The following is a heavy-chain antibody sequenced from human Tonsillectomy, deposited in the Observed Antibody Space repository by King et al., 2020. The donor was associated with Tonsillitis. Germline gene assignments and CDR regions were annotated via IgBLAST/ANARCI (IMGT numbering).Heavy chain of an antibody. CDR3: AKDMTSNWDSPNDAFDV. CDR2: IWYEGSNK. V-gene: IGHV3-33*06. D-gene: IGHD1-7*01. Sequence: VQLVESGGGVVQPGRSLRLSCAASGFTFSSYGMHWVRQAPGKGLVWGAVIWYEGSNKYYVDFLVGGFTISRDNSKNTLYLHMNSVRAEDTAVFYCAKDMTSNWDSPNDAFDVWGQGTMVTVSS. CDR1: GFTFSSYG. J-gene: IGHJ3*01.